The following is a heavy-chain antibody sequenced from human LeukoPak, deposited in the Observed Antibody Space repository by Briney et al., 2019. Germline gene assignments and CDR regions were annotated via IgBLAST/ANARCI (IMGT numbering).Heavy chain of an antibody. CDR3: AEDLWVTDWYDICYYSLDY. V-gene: IGHV3-23*01. CDR1: GYTLSSYA. J-gene: IGHJ4*02. CDR2: ISGSVGST. D-gene: IGHD3/OR15-3a*01. Sequence: GGSLRLSCAASGYTLSSYAMSWVRQAPEKGLEWVSAISGSVGSTYYTDSVKGRFTISRDNSKNTLDSQMISLRAEDTAVEYCAEDLWVTDWYDICYYSLDYWGQGTLVTVSS.